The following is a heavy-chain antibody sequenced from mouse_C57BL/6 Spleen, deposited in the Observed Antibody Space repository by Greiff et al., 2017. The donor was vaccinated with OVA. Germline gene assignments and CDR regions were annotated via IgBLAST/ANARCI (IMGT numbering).Heavy chain of an antibody. CDR2: IDPSDSYT. D-gene: IGHD2-4*01. CDR1: GYTFTSYW. V-gene: IGHV1-50*01. J-gene: IGHJ2*01. CDR3: ARSTMITTGFDY. Sequence: QVQLQQPGAELVKPGASVKLSCKASGYTFTSYWMQWVKQRPGQGLEWIGEIDPSDSYTNYNQKFKGKATLTVDTSSSTAYMQLSSLTSEDSAVYYCARSTMITTGFDYWGQGTTLTVSS.